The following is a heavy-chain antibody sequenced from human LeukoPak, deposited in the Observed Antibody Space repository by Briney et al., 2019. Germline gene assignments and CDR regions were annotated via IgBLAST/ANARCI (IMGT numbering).Heavy chain of an antibody. D-gene: IGHD5-24*01. V-gene: IGHV4-59*01. CDR2: IYNSGTT. CDR1: GGSISSNF. Sequence: PSETLSLTCTVSGGSISSNFWSWIRQPPGKGLEYVGYIYNSGTTNYNPPLESRVTISVDTSKNQLSLKLSSVTAADTAIYYCAKSFSETERATITAYWGQGTLVTVSS. CDR3: AKSFSETERATITAY. J-gene: IGHJ4*02.